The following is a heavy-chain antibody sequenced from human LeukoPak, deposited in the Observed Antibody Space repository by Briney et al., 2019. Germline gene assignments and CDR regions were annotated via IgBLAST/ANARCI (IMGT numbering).Heavy chain of an antibody. V-gene: IGHV4-61*02. Sequence: TSETLSLTCTVSGGSISSDTYYWSWIRQPAGKGLEWIGRIYPSGSTNYNPSLKSRVTISVDTSNNQFSLKLSSVTAADTAVYYCARLVNGENYYYYYMDVWGKGTTVTISS. D-gene: IGHD2-21*01. J-gene: IGHJ6*03. CDR3: ARLVNGENYYYYYMDV. CDR1: GGSISSDTYY. CDR2: IYPSGST.